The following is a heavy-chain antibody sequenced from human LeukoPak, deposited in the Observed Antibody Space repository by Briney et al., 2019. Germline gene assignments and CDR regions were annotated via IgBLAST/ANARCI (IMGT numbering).Heavy chain of an antibody. D-gene: IGHD3-22*01. Sequence: SVKVSCKASGGTFSSYAISWVRQAPGQGLKWMGRIIPILGIANYAQKFQGRVTITADKSTSTAYMELSSLRSEDTAVYYCASRPYYYDSSGYYSLDYWGQGTLVTVSS. CDR3: ASRPYYYDSSGYYSLDY. CDR2: IIPILGIA. V-gene: IGHV1-69*04. J-gene: IGHJ4*02. CDR1: GGTFSSYA.